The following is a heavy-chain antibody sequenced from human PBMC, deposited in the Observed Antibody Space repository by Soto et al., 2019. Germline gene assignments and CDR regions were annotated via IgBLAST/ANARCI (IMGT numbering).Heavy chain of an antibody. J-gene: IGHJ6*02. Sequence: QVQLQESGPGLVKPSETLSLTCTVSGGSISSYYWCWIRQPPGKGLEWIGYIYYSGSTNYNPSLKSRVTISVDTSKNQFSLKLSSVTAADTAVYYCARSSSSWDYYGMDVWGQGTTVTVSS. CDR2: IYYSGST. V-gene: IGHV4-59*01. D-gene: IGHD6-13*01. CDR1: GGSISSYY. CDR3: ARSSSSWDYYGMDV.